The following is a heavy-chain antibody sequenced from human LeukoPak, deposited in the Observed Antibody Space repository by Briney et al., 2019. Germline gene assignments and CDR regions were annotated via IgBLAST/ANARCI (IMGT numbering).Heavy chain of an antibody. Sequence: SETLSLTCTVSGGSISSYYWSWIRQPPGKGLEWIGYIYYSGSTNYNPSLKSRVTISVDMSKNQFSLKLSSVSAADTAVYYCARDRSGAFDIWGQGTMVTVSS. CDR2: IYYSGST. CDR1: GGSISSYY. V-gene: IGHV4-59*01. J-gene: IGHJ3*02. CDR3: ARDRSGAFDI.